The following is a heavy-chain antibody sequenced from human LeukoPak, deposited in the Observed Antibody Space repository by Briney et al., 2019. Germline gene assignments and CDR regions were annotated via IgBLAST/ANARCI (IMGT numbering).Heavy chain of an antibody. D-gene: IGHD3-16*01. CDR1: GASFNGYY. V-gene: IGHV4-34*01. J-gene: IGHJ5*02. Sequence: SETLSLTCAVYGASFNGYYWSWIRQSPGKGLEWIGEINHSGTFNCNPSLESRVTISVDTSKNQFSLKLNSVTAADTAVYYCARHYGPWGQGTLVTVSS. CDR2: INHSGTF. CDR3: ARHYGP.